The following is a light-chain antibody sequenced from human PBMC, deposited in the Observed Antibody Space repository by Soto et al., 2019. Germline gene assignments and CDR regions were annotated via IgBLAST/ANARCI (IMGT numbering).Light chain of an antibody. J-gene: IGKJ1*01. V-gene: IGKV3-20*01. CDR1: QTISSDY. CDR2: GAA. CDR3: HCYGRAWK. Sequence: EILLTQSPGTLSVSPGERATVSCRASQTISSDYLAWYPQKPGQAPRPLIFGAATRAADIPERVSGSGSGTDFTLTISRLEPEDCAVYYCHCYGRAWKFGQGDKVEIK.